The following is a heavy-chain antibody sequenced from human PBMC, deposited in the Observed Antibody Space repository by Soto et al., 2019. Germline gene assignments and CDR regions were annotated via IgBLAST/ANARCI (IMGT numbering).Heavy chain of an antibody. J-gene: IGHJ5*02. Sequence: SVKVSCKTSGYTFSNYGITWVRQAPGQPLEWLGWISLYSDGTNYAQKFQGRVSMTADTSTTTAYMELRSLRSDDTAVYYCARVVPGAEAWFGPWGQGTLVTVS. CDR3: ARVVPGAEAWFGP. CDR1: GYTFSNYG. D-gene: IGHD2-2*01. CDR2: ISLYSDGT. V-gene: IGHV1-18*01.